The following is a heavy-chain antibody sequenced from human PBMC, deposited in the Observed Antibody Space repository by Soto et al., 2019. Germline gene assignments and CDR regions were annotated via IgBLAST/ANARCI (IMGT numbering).Heavy chain of an antibody. Sequence: PSETLSLTCAVSGYSISSGYHWGCIRQPPGKGLEWIGIINHSENTYYNPSLKSRATMSVDTSKNQFSLNLSSVTAADTAIYYCAGGYSTTHRSFDYWGQGALVTVSS. CDR1: GYSISSGYH. J-gene: IGHJ4*02. V-gene: IGHV4-38-2*01. D-gene: IGHD5-12*01. CDR3: AGGYSTTHRSFDY. CDR2: INHSENT.